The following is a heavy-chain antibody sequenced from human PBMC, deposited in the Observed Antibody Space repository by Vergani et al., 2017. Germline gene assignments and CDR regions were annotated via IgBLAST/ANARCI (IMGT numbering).Heavy chain of an antibody. J-gene: IGHJ5*02. D-gene: IGHD3-22*01. V-gene: IGHV4-39*01. Sequence: QLLLQDSGPGQVKPSETLSLTCGVSDGSINSRSYYWAWIRQPPGKGLEWIGMMFYSGTTYYNPSLKSRVTIFLDTSKSQFSLKVTSVTAADTAVYYCAGWSDYYDSSGYYPNWFDPWGQGTLVTVSS. CDR1: DGSINSRSYY. CDR3: AGWSDYYDSSGYYPNWFDP. CDR2: MFYSGTT.